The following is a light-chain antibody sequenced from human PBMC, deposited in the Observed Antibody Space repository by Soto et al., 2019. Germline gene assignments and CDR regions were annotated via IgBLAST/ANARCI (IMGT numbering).Light chain of an antibody. V-gene: IGLV3-21*04. CDR1: NIGSKS. J-gene: IGLJ1*01. CDR3: QVWDNSHDYV. CDR2: FDT. Sequence: SYELTQPPSVSVAPGKTATITCGGHNIGSKSVHWYQQKPGQAPVLFISFDTDRPSGIPERFSGSNSVNTATLTISRVEAGDEADYFCQVWDNSHDYVLGSGTKLTVL.